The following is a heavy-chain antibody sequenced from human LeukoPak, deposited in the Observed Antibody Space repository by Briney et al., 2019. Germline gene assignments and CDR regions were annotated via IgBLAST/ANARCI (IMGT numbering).Heavy chain of an antibody. CDR3: AKGSSGYFADL. J-gene: IGHJ5*02. V-gene: IGHV3-23*01. Sequence: GGSLRLSCAASGFIVTNYAMTWVRQAPGKGLEWVSAISNDGGRTQYADFVEGRFTISRDNSKNSLFLQMSSLRAEDTALYYCAKGSSGYFADLWGQGTLVTVSS. D-gene: IGHD3-22*01. CDR1: GFIVTNYA. CDR2: ISNDGGRT.